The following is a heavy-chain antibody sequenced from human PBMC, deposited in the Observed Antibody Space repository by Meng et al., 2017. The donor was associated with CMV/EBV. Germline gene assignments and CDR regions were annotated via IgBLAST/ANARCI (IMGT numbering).Heavy chain of an antibody. CDR2: ITTGSSHM. CDR3: ARDQWREIDY. CDR1: GFTFSSYS. Sequence: GGPLRLSCAASGFTFSSYSRNWVRQAPGKGLEWVSSITTGSSHMYYADSVKGRFTISRDNAKTSLYLQMYSLRAEDTAVYYCARDQWREIDYWGQGTLVTVSS. V-gene: IGHV3-21*01. D-gene: IGHD6-19*01. J-gene: IGHJ4*02.